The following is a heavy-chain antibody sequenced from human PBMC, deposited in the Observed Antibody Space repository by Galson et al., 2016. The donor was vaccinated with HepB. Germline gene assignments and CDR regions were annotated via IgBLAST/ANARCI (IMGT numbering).Heavy chain of an antibody. D-gene: IGHD3-9*01. CDR2: IDSDDDK. CDR3: ARTNLLRYFEWFSSDLDY. J-gene: IGHJ4*02. Sequence: PALVKPTQTVTLTCTFSGFSLSTRGMCVSWIRQPPGKALEWLALIDSDDDKYYSTSLKTRLTLSKDTSKNQVVLRMTNMDPVDTATYYCARTNLLRYFEWFSSDLDYWGQGLLVTVSS. V-gene: IGHV2-70*01. CDR1: GFSLSTRGMC.